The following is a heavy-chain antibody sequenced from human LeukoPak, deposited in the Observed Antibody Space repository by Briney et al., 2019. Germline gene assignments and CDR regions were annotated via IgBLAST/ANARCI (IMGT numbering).Heavy chain of an antibody. D-gene: IGHD2-2*01. Sequence: GASVKVSCKASGYTFTSYGISWVRQAPGQGLEWMGWISAYNGNTNYAQKLQGRVTMTTDTSTSTAYMELRSLRSDDTAVYYCAIDSSTSWAYYFDYWGQGTLVTVSS. CDR3: AIDSSTSWAYYFDY. J-gene: IGHJ4*02. CDR2: ISAYNGNT. V-gene: IGHV1-18*01. CDR1: GYTFTSYG.